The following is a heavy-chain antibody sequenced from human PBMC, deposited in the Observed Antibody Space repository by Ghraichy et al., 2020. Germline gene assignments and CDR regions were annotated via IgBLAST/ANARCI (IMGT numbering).Heavy chain of an antibody. CDR1: GFTFSSYA. Sequence: SLNISCAASGFTFSSYAMHWVRQAPGKGLEWVAVISYDGSNKYYADSVKGRFTISRDNSKNTLYLQMNSLRAEDTAVYYCARDRIRYSGYEAFLDYWGQGTLVTVSS. J-gene: IGHJ4*02. CDR3: ARDRIRYSGYEAFLDY. CDR2: ISYDGSNK. D-gene: IGHD5-12*01. V-gene: IGHV3-30-3*01.